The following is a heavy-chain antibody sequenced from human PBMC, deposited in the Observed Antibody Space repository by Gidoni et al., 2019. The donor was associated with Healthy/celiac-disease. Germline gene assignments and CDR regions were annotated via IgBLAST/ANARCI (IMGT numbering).Heavy chain of an antibody. J-gene: IGHJ4*02. CDR2: IYYSGST. V-gene: IGHV4-39*01. Sequence: QLQLQESGPGLVKPSETLSLTCTVSGGSISSSSYYWGWIRQPPGKGLEWIGSIYYSGSTYYNPSLKSRVTISVDTSKNQFSLKLSSVTAADTAVYYCARHTKKDGYLYYFDYWGQGTLVTVSS. CDR1: GGSISSSSYY. CDR3: ARHTKKDGYLYYFDY. D-gene: IGHD5-12*01.